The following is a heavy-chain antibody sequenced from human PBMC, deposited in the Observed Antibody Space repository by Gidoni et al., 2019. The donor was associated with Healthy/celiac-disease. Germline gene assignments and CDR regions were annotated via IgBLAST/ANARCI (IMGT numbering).Heavy chain of an antibody. V-gene: IGHV3-43*01. CDR1: GFTFDDYT. D-gene: IGHD6-19*01. Sequence: EVQLVESGGVVVQPGGSLRLSCAASGFTFDDYTMHWVRQAPGKGLEWVSLISWDGGSTYYADSVKGRFTISRDNSKNSLYLQMNSLRTEDTALYYCAKDILVGAVAGTGFDYWGQGTLVTVSS. CDR3: AKDILVGAVAGTGFDY. J-gene: IGHJ4*02. CDR2: ISWDGGST.